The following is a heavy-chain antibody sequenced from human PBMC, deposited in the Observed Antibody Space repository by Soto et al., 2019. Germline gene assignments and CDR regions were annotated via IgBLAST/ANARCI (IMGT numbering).Heavy chain of an antibody. CDR3: AKDRVAARLYDNWFDP. CDR2: ISGSGGST. D-gene: IGHD6-6*01. J-gene: IGHJ5*02. V-gene: IGHV3-23*01. CDR1: GFTFSSYA. Sequence: HPGGSLRLSCAASGFTFSSYAMSWVRQAPGKGLEWVSAISGSGGSTYYADSVKGRFTISRDNSKNTLYLQMNSLRAEDTAVYYCAKDRVAARLYDNWFDPWGQGTLVTVSS.